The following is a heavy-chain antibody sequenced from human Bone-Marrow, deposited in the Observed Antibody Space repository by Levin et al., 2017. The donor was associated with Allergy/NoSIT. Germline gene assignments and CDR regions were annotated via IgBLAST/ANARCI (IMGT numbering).Heavy chain of an antibody. CDR2: IYGNAAYT. Sequence: AGGSLRLSCAASGFIFSNYAMHWVRQAPGRGLEDVSGIYGNAAYTYYLDSVKGRFTMSRDNSKNTVYLEMSSLRVEDMAVYYCARDGPGWGFDTFDLWGQGTTVTVSS. CDR3: ARDGPGWGFDTFDL. CDR1: GFIFSNYA. J-gene: IGHJ3*01. V-gene: IGHV3-64*02. D-gene: IGHD3-9*01.